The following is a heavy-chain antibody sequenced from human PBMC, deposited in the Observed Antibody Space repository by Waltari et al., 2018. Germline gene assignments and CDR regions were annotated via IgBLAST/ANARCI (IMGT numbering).Heavy chain of an antibody. CDR2: INPRGGST. CDR1: GYTFTSYY. Sequence: QVQLVQSGAEVKKPGASVKVSCKASGYTFTSYYMHWVRQAPGQGLEWMGIINPRGGSTSYAQKFQGRVTITADEATSTAYMELSSLRSEDTAVYYCAVGLASSPLDYWGQGTLVTVSS. CDR3: AVGLASSPLDY. V-gene: IGHV1-46*01. J-gene: IGHJ4*02. D-gene: IGHD6-6*01.